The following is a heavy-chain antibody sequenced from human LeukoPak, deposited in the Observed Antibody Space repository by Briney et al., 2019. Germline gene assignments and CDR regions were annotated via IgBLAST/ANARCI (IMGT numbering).Heavy chain of an antibody. Sequence: PGGSLRLSCAASGFTFSSYAMSWVRQAPGKGLEWVSAISGSGGSTYYADSVKGRFTISRDNSKNTLYLQMNSLRAEDTAVYYCATPKETYDSSGYCDWGQGTLVTVSS. J-gene: IGHJ4*02. CDR1: GFTFSSYA. V-gene: IGHV3-23*01. CDR2: ISGSGGST. CDR3: ATPKETYDSSGYCD. D-gene: IGHD3-22*01.